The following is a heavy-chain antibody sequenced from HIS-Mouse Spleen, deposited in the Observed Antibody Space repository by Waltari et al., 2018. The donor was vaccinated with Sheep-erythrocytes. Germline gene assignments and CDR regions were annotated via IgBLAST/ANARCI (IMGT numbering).Heavy chain of an antibody. Sequence: MGWISAYNGNTNYAQKLRGRVTMTTDTSTSTAYMELRSLRSDDTAVYYCARLPGSWYVDYWGQGTLVTVSS. V-gene: IGHV1-18*01. CDR2: ISAYNGNT. D-gene: IGHD6-13*01. J-gene: IGHJ4*02. CDR3: ARLPGSWYVDY.